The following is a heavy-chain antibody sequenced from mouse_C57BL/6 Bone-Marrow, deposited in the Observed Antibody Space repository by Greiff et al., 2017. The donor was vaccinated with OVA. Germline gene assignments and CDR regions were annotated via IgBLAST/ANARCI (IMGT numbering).Heavy chain of an antibody. CDR1: GYTFTSYW. CDR3: ARLGTTVVAHFDY. CDR2: IDPSDSYT. V-gene: IGHV1-69*01. J-gene: IGHJ2*01. D-gene: IGHD1-1*01. Sequence: QVQLKQPGAELVMPGASVKLSCKASGYTFTSYWMHWVKQRPGQGLEWIGEIDPSDSYTNYNQKFKGKSTLTVDKSSSTAYMQLSSLTSEDSAVYYCARLGTTVVAHFDYWGQGTTLTVSS.